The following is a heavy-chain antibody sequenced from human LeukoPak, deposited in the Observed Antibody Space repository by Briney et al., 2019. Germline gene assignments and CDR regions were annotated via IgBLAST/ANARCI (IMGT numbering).Heavy chain of an antibody. CDR2: MNQDGTRK. CDR3: TKDSQGSGTYSIDH. Sequence: GGSLRLSCVASGFTFSSSWMSWVRQGPGKGPEGVANMNQDGTRKYYVDSVKGRFTISRDNAKNSLFLQMNGLRAEDTAVYYCTKDSQGSGTYSIDHWGQGTLVTVSS. J-gene: IGHJ4*02. D-gene: IGHD3-10*01. CDR1: GFTFSSSW. V-gene: IGHV3-7*01.